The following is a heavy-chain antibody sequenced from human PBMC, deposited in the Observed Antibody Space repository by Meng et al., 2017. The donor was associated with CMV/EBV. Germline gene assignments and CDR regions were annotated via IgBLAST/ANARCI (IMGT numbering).Heavy chain of an antibody. CDR1: GGSISSSSYY. Sequence: SETLSLTCTVSGGSISSSSYYWGWIRQPPGKGLEWIGSIYYSGSTYYNPSLKSRVTISVDTSKNQFSLKLSSVTAADTAVYYCASITRRYSSGWYVGSNGVQNDYWGQGTLVTV. V-gene: IGHV4-39*01. D-gene: IGHD6-19*01. CDR2: IYYSGST. CDR3: ASITRRYSSGWYVGSNGVQNDY. J-gene: IGHJ4*02.